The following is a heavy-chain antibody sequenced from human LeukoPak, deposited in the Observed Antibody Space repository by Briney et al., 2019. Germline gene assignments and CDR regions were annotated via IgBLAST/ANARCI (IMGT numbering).Heavy chain of an antibody. J-gene: IGHJ3*02. CDR1: GYSFTSYW. D-gene: IGHD2-2*01. Sequence: GEPLKISCKGSGYSFTSYWIGWVRQMPGKGLEWMGIIYPGDSDTRYSPSFQGQVAISADKSISTAYLQWSSLKASDTAMYYCARQFLSTQDAFDIWGQGTMVTVSS. CDR2: IYPGDSDT. CDR3: ARQFLSTQDAFDI. V-gene: IGHV5-51*01.